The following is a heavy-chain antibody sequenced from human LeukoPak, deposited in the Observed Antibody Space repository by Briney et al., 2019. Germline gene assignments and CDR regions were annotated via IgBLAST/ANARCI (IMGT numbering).Heavy chain of an antibody. CDR3: ARGYYYDGNVSRKDWYFAL. D-gene: IGHD3-22*01. V-gene: IGHV3-48*04. CDR1: GFTFSSYA. Sequence: GGSLRLSCAASGFTFSSYAMHWVRQAPGKGLEWLSSISTSGSTMYYADSVKGRFTISRDNAKNSLYMQMNSLRAEDTAVFYCARGYYYDGNVSRKDWYFALWGRGTLVTVSS. CDR2: ISTSGSTM. J-gene: IGHJ2*01.